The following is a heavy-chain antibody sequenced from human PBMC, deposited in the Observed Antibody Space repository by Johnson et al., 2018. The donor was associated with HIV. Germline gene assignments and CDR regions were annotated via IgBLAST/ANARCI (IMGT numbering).Heavy chain of an antibody. CDR3: TTDRGKWELGFSAFDI. V-gene: IGHV3-15*01. CDR2: IKSKTDGGAT. D-gene: IGHD1-26*01. J-gene: IGHJ3*02. Sequence: VQLVESGGGVVRPGESLRLSCAASGFTFDDYDMSWVRQAPGQGLEWVGRIKSKTDGGATDYAAPVKGRFTISRDDSRNTLSLQMNGLKTEDTAGYYCTTDRGKWELGFSAFDIWGQGTLVTVSS. CDR1: GFTFDDYD.